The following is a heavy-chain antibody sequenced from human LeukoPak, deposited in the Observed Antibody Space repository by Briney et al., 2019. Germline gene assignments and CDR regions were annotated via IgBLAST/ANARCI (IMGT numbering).Heavy chain of an antibody. CDR3: ARIPKYCRGGSCYGHPVYYYGMDA. Sequence: SETLSLTCAVYGGSFSGHYWSWIRHPPGKGLEESGEINHSGSTNYNPSLKSRVSISVDTSKNQFSLKLRSVTAADTAVYYCARIPKYCRGGSCYGHPVYYYGMDAGGQGTTVTVSS. CDR2: INHSGST. D-gene: IGHD2-15*01. J-gene: IGHJ6*02. V-gene: IGHV4-34*01. CDR1: GGSFSGHY.